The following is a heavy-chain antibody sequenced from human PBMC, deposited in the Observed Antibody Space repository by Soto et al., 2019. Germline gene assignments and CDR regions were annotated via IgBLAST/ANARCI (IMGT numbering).Heavy chain of an antibody. CDR1: GASITSSSYY. CDR2: IYYSGST. D-gene: IGHD3-22*01. Sequence: SETLSLTCTVSGASITSSSYYWGWIRQPPGKGLEWIGNIYYSGSTYYNPSLKSRVTISVDTSKNQFSLKLSSVTAADTAVYYCMLGSGWKDFDYWGQGTLVTVS. V-gene: IGHV4-39*01. CDR3: MLGSGWKDFDY. J-gene: IGHJ4*02.